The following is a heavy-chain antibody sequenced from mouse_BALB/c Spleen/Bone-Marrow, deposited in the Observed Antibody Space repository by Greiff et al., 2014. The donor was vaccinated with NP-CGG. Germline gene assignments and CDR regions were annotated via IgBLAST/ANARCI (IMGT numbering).Heavy chain of an antibody. CDR2: ISYSGST. CDR3: ARGGCSSYNYAMDY. CDR1: GYPITSGY. J-gene: IGHJ4*01. D-gene: IGHD1-1*01. V-gene: IGHV3-8*02. Sequence: EVQLVESGPSLVKPSQTLSLTCSVTGYPITSGYWNWVRKFPGNKLEYMGHISYSGSTYYNPSLNSRTSITGDTSNNQYYLQFNCLTPEDTATYYCARGGCSSYNYAMDYWGQGTSVTVSA.